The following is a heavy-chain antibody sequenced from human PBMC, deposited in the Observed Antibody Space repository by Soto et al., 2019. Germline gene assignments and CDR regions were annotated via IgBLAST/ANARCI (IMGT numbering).Heavy chain of an antibody. J-gene: IGHJ4*02. Sequence: DVQLVESGGGLIQPGGSLRLSCAASGLTVSGKKYVAWVRQAPGKGLEWLSALYDVDGTYYADSVKGRFTISRDNAKNSLYLQMNSLRDEDTAVYYCASSSPNLRFLEWLVLGYWGQGTLVTVSS. V-gene: IGHV3-53*01. CDR3: ASSSPNLRFLEWLVLGY. D-gene: IGHD3-3*01. CDR2: LYDVDGT. CDR1: GLTVSGKKY.